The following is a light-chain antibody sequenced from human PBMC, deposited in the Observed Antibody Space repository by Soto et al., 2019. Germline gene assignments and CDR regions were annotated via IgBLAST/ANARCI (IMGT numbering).Light chain of an antibody. CDR2: GAS. J-gene: IGKJ3*01. Sequence: DIVLTQAPGTLSFSPGERATLSCRASQSVSSSYLAWYQQKPGQAPRLLIYGASSRATGIPDRFSGSGSGTDFPLTISRLEPEDFAVYYCQQYGSSLFTFGPGTKVDIK. CDR3: QQYGSSLFT. V-gene: IGKV3-20*01. CDR1: QSVSSSY.